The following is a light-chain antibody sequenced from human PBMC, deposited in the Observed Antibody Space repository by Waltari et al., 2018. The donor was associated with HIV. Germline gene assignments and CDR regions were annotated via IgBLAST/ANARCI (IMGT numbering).Light chain of an antibody. CDR1: SSNIGAGYD. CDR2: GNR. Sequence: QSVLTQPPSVSGAPGQRVTISCTGSSSNIGAGYDVHWYQQLPGTAPKLLIYGNRNRPSGVPERFAGSKSCTSASLAITGLQAEDEADYYCQSYDSSLSGSWVFGGGTKLTVL. V-gene: IGLV1-40*01. CDR3: QSYDSSLSGSWV. J-gene: IGLJ3*02.